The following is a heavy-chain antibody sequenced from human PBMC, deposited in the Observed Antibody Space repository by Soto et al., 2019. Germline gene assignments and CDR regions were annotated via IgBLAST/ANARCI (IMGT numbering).Heavy chain of an antibody. CDR2: IYYSGST. Sequence: PSETLSLTCTVSGGSISSYYWSWIRQPPGKGLEWIGYIYYSGSTNYNPSLKSRVTISVDTSKNQFSLKLSSVTAADTAVYYCARLSYYDFWSGYYLDYWGQGTLVTVSS. V-gene: IGHV4-59*08. J-gene: IGHJ4*02. CDR1: GGSISSYY. D-gene: IGHD3-3*01. CDR3: ARLSYYDFWSGYYLDY.